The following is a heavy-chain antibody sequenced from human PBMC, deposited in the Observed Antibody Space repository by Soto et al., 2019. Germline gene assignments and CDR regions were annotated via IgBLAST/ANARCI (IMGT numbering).Heavy chain of an antibody. Sequence: GVSRRLSCVPSGFRFSNYAMNWIRQAPGKWLEWVSGISGSGGSAFFAHSVRSRFTISRDNSKNTVFLQMNGLRAEDTAVYYSVRGEQQISWYFDLWGRGTLVTVSS. J-gene: IGHJ2*01. D-gene: IGHD6-13*01. V-gene: IGHV3-23*01. CDR3: VRGEQQISWYFDL. CDR1: GFRFSNYA. CDR2: ISGSGGSA.